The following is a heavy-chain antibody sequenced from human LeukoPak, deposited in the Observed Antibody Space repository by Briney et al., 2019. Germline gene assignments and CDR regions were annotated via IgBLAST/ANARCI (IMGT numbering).Heavy chain of an antibody. Sequence: PGGSLRLSCVASGFTFGNYWMHWVRQAPGKELVCISRINNDGSTVYADSVKGRFTISRDNAKNTLFLQMNSLRADDTAVYYCARDGILGSHDYWGQGTLVTVSS. CDR3: ARDGILGSHDY. V-gene: IGHV3-74*01. D-gene: IGHD3-3*02. CDR1: GFTFGNYW. CDR2: INNDGST. J-gene: IGHJ4*02.